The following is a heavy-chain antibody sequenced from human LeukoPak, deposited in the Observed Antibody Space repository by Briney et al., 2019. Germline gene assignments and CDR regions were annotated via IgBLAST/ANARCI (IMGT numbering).Heavy chain of an antibody. J-gene: IGHJ4*02. CDR3: ARLSTSDTDGNYFDF. D-gene: IGHD1-1*01. Sequence: SETLSLTCTVSGDSITSNSYYWVWVRQPPRKGLEWIGSINYSGRTFYSSSLKSRGTISVDTSRNQFSLKVTSVTAADTAVYSCARLSTSDTDGNYFDFWGQGTLVTVSS. CDR2: INYSGRT. V-gene: IGHV4-39*01. CDR1: GDSITSNSYY.